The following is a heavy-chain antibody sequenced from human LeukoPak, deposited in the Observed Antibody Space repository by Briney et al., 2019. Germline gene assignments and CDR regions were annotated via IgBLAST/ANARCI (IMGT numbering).Heavy chain of an antibody. CDR2: TYYSGST. J-gene: IGHJ3*02. CDR3: AISPDNSSGWGKGAFDI. D-gene: IGHD6-19*01. V-gene: IGHV4-39*07. CDR1: GGSISSSSSY. Sequence: PSETLSLTCTVSGGSISSSSSYWGWFRKPPGRGWGGFGGTYYSGSTYYNPSLKSRVTISVDTSKNQFSLKLSSVTAADTAVYYCAISPDNSSGWGKGAFDIWGQGTMVTVSS.